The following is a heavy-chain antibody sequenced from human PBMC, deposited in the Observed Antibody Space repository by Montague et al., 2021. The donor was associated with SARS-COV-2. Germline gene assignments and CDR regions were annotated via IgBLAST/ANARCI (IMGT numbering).Heavy chain of an antibody. CDR2: KYYSGST. J-gene: IGHJ4*02. CDR3: ATLPSSITIFGVVQGYDFDD. CDR1: GASISSRSYY. D-gene: IGHD3-3*01. Sequence: SETLSLTCTVSGASISSRSYYWGWIRQPPGKGLEWIGFKYYSGSTYYNPTLKSRVTISVDTSKNQFSLKLSSVTAADTAVYYRATLPSSITIFGVVQGYDFDDWGQGTLVTVSS. V-gene: IGHV4-39*01.